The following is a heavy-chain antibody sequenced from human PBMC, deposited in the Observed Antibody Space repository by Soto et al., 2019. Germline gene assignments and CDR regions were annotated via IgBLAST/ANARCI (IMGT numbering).Heavy chain of an antibody. D-gene: IGHD3-22*01. CDR1: GYCISSGYD. J-gene: IGHJ5*02. CDR2: IYHVGST. Sequence: XATLSLTCAVCGYCISSGYDWGWLRQPPGKGLEWIGSIYHVGSTYYNPSLNSRVTLSIDMTNNHVSLILNSVTAADTAVYYCARVGPWVPYYYHSSPYTFENWFDPWGQGTLVIVSS. V-gene: IGHV4-38-2*01. CDR3: ARVGPWVPYYYHSSPYTFENWFDP.